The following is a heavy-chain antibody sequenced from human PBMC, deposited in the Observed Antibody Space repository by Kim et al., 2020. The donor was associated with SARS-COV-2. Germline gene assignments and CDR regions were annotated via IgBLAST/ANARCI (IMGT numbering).Heavy chain of an antibody. CDR1: GGSISSGGYS. J-gene: IGHJ4*02. Sequence: SETLSLTCAVSGGSISSGGYSWSWIRQPPGKGLEWIGYIYYSGSTYYNPSLKSRVTISVDRSKNQFSLKLSSVTAADTAVYYCARSFILYSSSWFFDYWGQGTLVTVSS. CDR2: IYYSGST. D-gene: IGHD6-13*01. CDR3: ARSFILYSSSWFFDY. V-gene: IGHV4-30-2*01.